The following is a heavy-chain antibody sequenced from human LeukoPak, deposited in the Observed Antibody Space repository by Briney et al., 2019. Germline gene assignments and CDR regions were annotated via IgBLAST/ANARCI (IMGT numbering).Heavy chain of an antibody. CDR3: ARVAYSSGWPLFDY. CDR1: GYTFTGYY. J-gene: IGHJ4*02. D-gene: IGHD6-19*01. Sequence: ASVKVSCKASGYTFTGYYMHWVRQVPGQGFEWMGWINPNSGGTNYAQKFQGRVTMTRDTSISTAYMELSRLRSDDTAVYYCARVAYSSGWPLFDYWGQGTLVTVSS. CDR2: INPNSGGT. V-gene: IGHV1-2*02.